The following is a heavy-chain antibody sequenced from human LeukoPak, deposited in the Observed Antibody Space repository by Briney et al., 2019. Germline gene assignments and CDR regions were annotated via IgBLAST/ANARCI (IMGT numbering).Heavy chain of an antibody. CDR2: ISYDGSNK. CDR3: ARGVAFWFGELFAFDG. D-gene: IGHD3-10*01. Sequence: QPGGSLRLSCAASGFTFSSYAMHWVRQAPGKGLEWVAVISYDGSNKYYADSVKGRFTISRDNSKNTLYLQMNSLRAEDTAVYYCARGVAFWFGELFAFDGWGQGTLVTVSS. V-gene: IGHV3-30-3*01. J-gene: IGHJ4*02. CDR1: GFTFSSYA.